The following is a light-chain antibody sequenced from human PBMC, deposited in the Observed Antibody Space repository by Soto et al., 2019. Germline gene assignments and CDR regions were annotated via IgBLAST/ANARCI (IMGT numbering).Light chain of an antibody. V-gene: IGLV2-11*01. Sequence: QSVLTQPRSVSGSPGQSVTISCTGTSIDVGGYNYVSWHQQHPGKAPKLMIYDVSKRPSGVPDRFSGSKSGNTASLTISGLQAEDEADYYCCSYVGSYTYVFGTGTRSPS. CDR1: SIDVGGYNY. J-gene: IGLJ1*01. CDR2: DVS. CDR3: CSYVGSYTYV.